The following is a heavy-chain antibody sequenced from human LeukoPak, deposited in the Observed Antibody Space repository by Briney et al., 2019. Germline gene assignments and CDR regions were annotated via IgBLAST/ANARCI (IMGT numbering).Heavy chain of an antibody. CDR1: GYSISSGYY. CDR2: IYRSGST. V-gene: IGHV4-38-2*02. J-gene: IGHJ4*02. Sequence: SSETLSLTCTVSGYSISSGYYWGWIRQPPGKGLEWIGSIYRSGSTYYNPSLKSRVTISVDTSKNQFSLKLKSVTAADTAVYYCARSIAVAGTSIGFDYWGQGTLVTVSS. CDR3: ARSIAVAGTSIGFDY. D-gene: IGHD6-19*01.